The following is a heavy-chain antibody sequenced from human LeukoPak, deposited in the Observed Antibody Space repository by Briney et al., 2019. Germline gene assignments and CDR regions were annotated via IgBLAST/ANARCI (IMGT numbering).Heavy chain of an antibody. J-gene: IGHJ4*02. CDR3: AREAGFRGFGAIEY. D-gene: IGHD3-16*01. Sequence: SQTLSLTCTVSSGSISSGGYYWSWIRQHPGKGLEWIGYIYYSGSTYYNPSLKSRVTISVDTSKNQFSLKLSSVTAADTAVYYCAREAGFRGFGAIEYWGQGTLVTVSS. CDR2: IYYSGST. V-gene: IGHV4-31*03. CDR1: SGSISSGGYY.